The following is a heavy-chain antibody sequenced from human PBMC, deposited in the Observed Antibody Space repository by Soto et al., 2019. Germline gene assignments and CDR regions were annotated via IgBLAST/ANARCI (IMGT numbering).Heavy chain of an antibody. J-gene: IGHJ6*04. CDR2: INPTGGST. D-gene: IGHD2-15*01. CDR3: ASRASPVSCCAMDV. CDR1: GYTFTSYY. Sequence: QVQLVQSGAEVKKPGASVKVSCKASGYTFTSYYMHWVRQAPGQGLEGMGTINPTGGSTKYAQKFNGRVTTTRDTSTRTVYTVLGSQRAEDTGAYYRASRASPVSCCAMDVGGEGTTVTVSP. V-gene: IGHV1-46*01.